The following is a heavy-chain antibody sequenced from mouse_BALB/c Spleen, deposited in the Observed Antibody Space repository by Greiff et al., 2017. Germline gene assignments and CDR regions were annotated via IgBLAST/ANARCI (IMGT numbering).Heavy chain of an antibody. CDR1: GFAFSSYD. D-gene: IGHD2-14*01. V-gene: IGHV5-12-1*01. CDR2: ISSGGGST. CDR3: ARQGYRYDWYFDV. J-gene: IGHJ1*01. Sequence: EVQLVESGGGLVKPGGSLKLSCAASGFAFSSYDMSWVRQTPEKRLEWVAYISSGGGSTYYPDTVKGRFTISRDNAKNTLYLQMSSLKSEDTAMYYCARQGYRYDWYFDVWGAGTTVTVSS.